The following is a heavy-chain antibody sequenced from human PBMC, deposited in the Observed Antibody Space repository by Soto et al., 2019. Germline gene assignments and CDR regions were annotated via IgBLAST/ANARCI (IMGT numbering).Heavy chain of an antibody. CDR2: IIPILGIA. CDR3: ARGGRQLAPLDY. D-gene: IGHD6-6*01. CDR1: GGTFSSYT. Sequence: ASVKVSCKASGGTFSSYTISWVRQAPGQGLEWMGRIIPILGIANYAQKFQGRVTITADKSTSTAYMELSSLRSEDTAVYYCARGGRQLAPLDYWGQGTLVTVSS. V-gene: IGHV1-69*02. J-gene: IGHJ4*02.